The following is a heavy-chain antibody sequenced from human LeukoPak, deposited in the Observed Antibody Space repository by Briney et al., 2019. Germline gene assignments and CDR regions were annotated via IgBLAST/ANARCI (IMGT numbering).Heavy chain of an antibody. CDR3: ARLFASYLDAFDI. J-gene: IGHJ3*02. Sequence: SETLSLTCTVSGGSISSGSYYWSWIRQPAGKGLEWIGRIYTSGSTNYNPSLKSRVTISVDTSKNQFSLKLSSVTAADTAVYYCARLFASYLDAFDIWGQGTMVTVSS. CDR2: IYTSGST. CDR1: GGSISSGSYY. V-gene: IGHV4-61*02. D-gene: IGHD1-26*01.